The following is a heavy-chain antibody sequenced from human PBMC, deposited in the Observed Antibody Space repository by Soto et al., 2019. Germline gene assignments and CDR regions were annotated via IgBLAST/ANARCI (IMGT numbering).Heavy chain of an antibody. Sequence: SETLSLTCAVSGGSISSGGYSWSWIRQHPGKGLECIGYIYYSGSTYYNPSLKSRVTISVDTSENQFSLKLSSVTAADTAVYYCARYGSGSYYPTTFDYWGQGTLVTVSS. CDR1: GGSISSGGYS. D-gene: IGHD3-10*01. CDR2: IYYSGST. CDR3: ARYGSGSYYPTTFDY. V-gene: IGHV4-31*11. J-gene: IGHJ4*02.